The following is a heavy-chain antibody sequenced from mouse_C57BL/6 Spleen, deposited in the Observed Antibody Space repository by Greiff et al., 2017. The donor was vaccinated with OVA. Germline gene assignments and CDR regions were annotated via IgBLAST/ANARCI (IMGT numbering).Heavy chain of an antibody. CDR2: ISGGGGNT. J-gene: IGHJ2*01. CDR3: AREYYGSSGFDY. D-gene: IGHD1-1*01. Sequence: EVHLVESGGGLVKPGGSLKLSCAASGFTFSSYTMSWVRQTPEKRLEWVATISGGGGNTYYPDSVKGRFTISRDNAKNTLYLQMSSLRSEDTALYYCAREYYGSSGFDYWGQGTTLTVSS. CDR1: GFTFSSYT. V-gene: IGHV5-9*01.